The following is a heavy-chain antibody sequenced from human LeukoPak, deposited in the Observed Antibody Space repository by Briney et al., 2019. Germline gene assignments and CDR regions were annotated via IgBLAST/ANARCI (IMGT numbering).Heavy chain of an antibody. D-gene: IGHD3-22*01. CDR1: GSTFSDYY. Sequence: GGSLRLSCAASGSTFSDYYMSWIRQAPGKGLEWVSYISSSGSTIYYADSVKGRFTISRDNAKNSLYLQMNSLRAEDTAVYYCARAEGDYDRSPDYWGQGTLVTVSS. J-gene: IGHJ4*02. CDR3: ARAEGDYDRSPDY. CDR2: ISSSGSTI. V-gene: IGHV3-11*04.